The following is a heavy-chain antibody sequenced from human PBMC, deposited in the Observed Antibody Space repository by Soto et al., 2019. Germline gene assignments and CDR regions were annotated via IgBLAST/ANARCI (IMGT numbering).Heavy chain of an antibody. J-gene: IGHJ6*02. Sequence: GGSLRLSCAASGFTFSNFEMHWVRQSPGKGLEWVSYINTAGTTKYYAESVKGRFTISRDNARNSLFLQMNSLSAEDTAVYYCARAECSTPDCLTAYYSYGLDVWGQGTTVTVSS. CDR1: GFTFSNFE. CDR2: INTAGTTK. CDR3: ARAECSTPDCLTAYYSYGLDV. V-gene: IGHV3-48*03. D-gene: IGHD2-2*01.